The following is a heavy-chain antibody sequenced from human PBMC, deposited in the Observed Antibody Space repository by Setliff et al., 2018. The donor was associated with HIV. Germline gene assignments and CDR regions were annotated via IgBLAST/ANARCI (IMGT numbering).Heavy chain of an antibody. CDR3: ARDFRIIVPDVFDI. Sequence: GGSLRLSCAASGFTFRSYWMYWVRQVPGKGLVWVSRIDGDGTGTIYADSVKGRFTISRDNAKNMLYLQMSSLRDEDTAVYYCARDFRIIVPDVFDIWGRGTMVT. J-gene: IGHJ3*02. CDR2: IDGDGTGT. V-gene: IGHV3-74*01. D-gene: IGHD2-15*01. CDR1: GFTFRSYW.